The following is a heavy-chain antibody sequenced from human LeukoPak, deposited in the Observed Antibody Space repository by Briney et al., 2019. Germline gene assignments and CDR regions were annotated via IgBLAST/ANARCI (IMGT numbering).Heavy chain of an antibody. CDR2: IYTSGST. CDR3: ASRYSSSPEYFQH. J-gene: IGHJ1*01. Sequence: SETLSLTCTVSGGSISSYYWSWIRQPAGKGLEWIGRIYTSGSTNYNPSLKSRVTISVDTSKNQFSLKLSSVTAADTAVYYCASRYSSSPEYFQHWGQGTLVTVSS. CDR1: GGSISSYY. D-gene: IGHD6-6*01. V-gene: IGHV4-4*07.